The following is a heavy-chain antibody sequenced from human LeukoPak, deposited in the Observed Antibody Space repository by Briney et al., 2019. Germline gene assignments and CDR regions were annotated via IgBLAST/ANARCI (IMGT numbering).Heavy chain of an antibody. J-gene: IGHJ6*02. D-gene: IGHD4-17*01. CDR1: GFTFSSYA. Sequence: AGGSLRLSCAASGFTFSSYAMTWVRRAPGKGREWAPAFSGSGGSTYHADSVKGRFTISRDNSKTTLYLQMNSLRAEDTAVYYCAKSHGDYYYYYGMDVWGQGTTVTVSS. CDR2: FSGSGGST. CDR3: AKSHGDYYYYYGMDV. V-gene: IGHV3-23*01.